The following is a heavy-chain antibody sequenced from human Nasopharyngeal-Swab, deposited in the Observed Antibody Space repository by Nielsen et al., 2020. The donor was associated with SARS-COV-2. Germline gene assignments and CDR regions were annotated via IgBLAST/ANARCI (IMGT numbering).Heavy chain of an antibody. CDR1: GFTFSSYG. CDR3: ARDSGDYPLMSFDY. V-gene: IGHV3-33*01. J-gene: IGHJ4*02. Sequence: GGSLRLSCAASGFTFSSYGMHWVRQAPGKGLEWVAVIWYDGSNKYYADSVKGRFTTSRDNSKNTLYLQMNSLRAEDTAVYYCARDSGDYPLMSFDYWGQGTLVTVSS. D-gene: IGHD4-17*01. CDR2: IWYDGSNK.